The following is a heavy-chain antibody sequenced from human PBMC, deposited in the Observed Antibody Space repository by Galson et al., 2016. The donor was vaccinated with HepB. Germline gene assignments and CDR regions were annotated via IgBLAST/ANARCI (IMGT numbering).Heavy chain of an antibody. CDR3: ARHIAGDYSPLGY. Sequence: QSGAEVKKPGESLKISCKISGYSFPSYWISWVRQMPGKGLEWTGRIEPSDSYTHYSPSFHGHVSISADKSISTASLQWSSLRASDPALYYCARHIAGDYSPLGYWGQGTLVSVSS. CDR2: IEPSDSYT. CDR1: GYSFPSYW. J-gene: IGHJ4*02. D-gene: IGHD4-17*01. V-gene: IGHV5-10-1*01.